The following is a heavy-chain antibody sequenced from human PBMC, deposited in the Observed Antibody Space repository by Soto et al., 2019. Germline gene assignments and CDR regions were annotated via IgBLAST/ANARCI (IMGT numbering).Heavy chain of an antibody. D-gene: IGHD1-1*01. Sequence: SETLSLTCTVSGASISGFYWSWIRKSAGKGLEWIGRIYATGTTDYNPSLKSRVMMSVDTSKKQFSLKLRSVTASDTAVYYCVRDGTKTLRDWFDPWGQGISVTVSS. CDR2: IYATGTT. J-gene: IGHJ5*02. V-gene: IGHV4-4*07. CDR1: GASISGFY. CDR3: VRDGTKTLRDWFDP.